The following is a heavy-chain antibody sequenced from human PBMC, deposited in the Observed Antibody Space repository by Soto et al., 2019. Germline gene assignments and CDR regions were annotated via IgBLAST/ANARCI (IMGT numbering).Heavy chain of an antibody. J-gene: IGHJ4*02. D-gene: IGHD6-6*01. CDR3: AKRTSMSANYYFDY. Sequence: EVQLVESGGGLVQPGGSLRLSCAASGFTFSSYWMHWVRQAPGKGLVWVARINSDGSSISYADSVKGRFTISRDNAKNTLYLQMNSLRAEDTAVYYCAKRTSMSANYYFDYWGQGILVTVSS. CDR2: INSDGSSI. V-gene: IGHV3-74*01. CDR1: GFTFSSYW.